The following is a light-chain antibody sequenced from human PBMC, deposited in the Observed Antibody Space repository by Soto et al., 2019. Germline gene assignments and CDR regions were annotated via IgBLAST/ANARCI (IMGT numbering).Light chain of an antibody. CDR2: TAS. CDR3: HQSYRIPVT. V-gene: IGKV1-39*01. CDR1: QTIAGY. Sequence: DIQMTQSPSSLSASVGDRVTITCRASQTIAGYLNWYQQTPGKAPKLLIYTASSLQSGVPSRFSGSGSGTDFTLTISSLHPEDFATYYCHQSYRIPVTFGQGTKVEIK. J-gene: IGKJ1*01.